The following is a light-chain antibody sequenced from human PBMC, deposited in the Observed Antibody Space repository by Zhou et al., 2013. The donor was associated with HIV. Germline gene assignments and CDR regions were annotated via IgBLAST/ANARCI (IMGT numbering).Light chain of an antibody. CDR3: SSYTSSSTLGV. CDR1: SSDVGGYNF. Sequence: QSALTQPASVSGSPGQSITISCTGTSSDVGGYNFVSWYQQHPGKAPKLMIYDVSKRPSGVSDRFSGSKSGSTASLTISGLQTEDEADYHCSSYTSSSTLGVFGGGTKLTVL. J-gene: IGLJ2*01. V-gene: IGLV2-14*03. CDR2: DVS.